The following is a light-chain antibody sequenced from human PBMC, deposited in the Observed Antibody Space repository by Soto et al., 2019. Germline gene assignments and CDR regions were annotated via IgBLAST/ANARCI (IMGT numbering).Light chain of an antibody. J-gene: IGKJ1*01. CDR1: QTIRNY. Sequence: DIQMKQSRSTLSAFVGDRVTITCRASQTIRNYLAWYQQKPGKAPDLLIYDASSLENEVPSRFSGSGFGTEFTLTISDLQPDPSATSYCQTYGLPGTLGQGTKLDIK. CDR3: QTYGLPGT. V-gene: IGKV1-5*01. CDR2: DAS.